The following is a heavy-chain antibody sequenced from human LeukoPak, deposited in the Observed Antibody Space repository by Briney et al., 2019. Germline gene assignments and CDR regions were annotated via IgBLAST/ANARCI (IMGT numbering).Heavy chain of an antibody. D-gene: IGHD3-10*01. CDR1: GGSISSSSYY. V-gene: IGHV4-39*07. J-gene: IGHJ4*02. CDR3: AREQGWFGERFFDY. Sequence: SETLSLTCTVSGGSISSSSYYWGWIRQPPGKGLEWIGNMYYSGSTYYNPSLKSRVTISVDTSKNQFSLKLSSVTAADTAVYYCAREQGWFGERFFDYWGQGTLVTVSS. CDR2: MYYSGST.